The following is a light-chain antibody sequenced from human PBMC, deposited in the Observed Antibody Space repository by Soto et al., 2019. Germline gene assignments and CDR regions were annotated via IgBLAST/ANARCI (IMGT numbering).Light chain of an antibody. Sequence: EIVLTQSPGTLSLSPGERATLSCRASQSVNSNYLAWYQQKPGQVPRPLIYGASIRAAGVPDRLSGSGSGTDFPLTSSRLEPEDYAVDYCQQYGTSPHTFGQGTKLEIK. V-gene: IGKV3-20*01. J-gene: IGKJ2*01. CDR1: QSVNSNY. CDR2: GAS. CDR3: QQYGTSPHT.